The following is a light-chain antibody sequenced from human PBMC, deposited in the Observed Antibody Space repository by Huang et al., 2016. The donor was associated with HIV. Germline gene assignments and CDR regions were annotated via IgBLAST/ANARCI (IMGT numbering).Light chain of an antibody. CDR2: AAS. CDR3: QHLNTYPLT. Sequence: IQLTQSPSSLSASVGDRVTITCRASQGISSYLAWYQQKPGKAPKLLIYAASTLQSGVPLRFSGSGSGTDFTLTISSLQPEDCATYYCQHLNTYPLTFGPGTKVDIK. CDR1: QGISSY. J-gene: IGKJ3*01. V-gene: IGKV1-9*01.